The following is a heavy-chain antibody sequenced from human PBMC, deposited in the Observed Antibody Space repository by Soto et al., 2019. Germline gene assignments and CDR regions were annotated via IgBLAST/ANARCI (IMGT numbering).Heavy chain of an antibody. J-gene: IGHJ6*02. CDR3: ARADGPLPDYYGMDV. CDR2: IGTAGDT. Sequence: GGSLRLSCAASGFTFSSYDMHWVRQATGKGLEWVSAIGTAGDTYYPGSVKGRFTISRENAKNSLYLQMNSLRAGDTAVYYCARADGPLPDYYGMDVWGQGTTVTVSS. D-gene: IGHD4-17*01. CDR1: GFTFSSYD. V-gene: IGHV3-13*04.